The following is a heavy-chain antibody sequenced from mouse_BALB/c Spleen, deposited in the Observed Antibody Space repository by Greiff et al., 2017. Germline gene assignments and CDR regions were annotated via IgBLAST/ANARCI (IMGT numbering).Heavy chain of an antibody. J-gene: IGHJ4*01. D-gene: IGHD2-3*01. CDR3: ARWLLHYAMDY. Sequence: VKVVESGPELVKPGASVKISCKASGYAFSSSWMNWVKQRPGQGLEWIGRIYPGDGDTNYNGKFKGKATLTADKSSSTAYMQLSSLTSVDSAVYFCARWLLHYAMDYWGQGTSVTVSS. V-gene: IGHV1-82*01. CDR1: GYAFSSSW. CDR2: IYPGDGDT.